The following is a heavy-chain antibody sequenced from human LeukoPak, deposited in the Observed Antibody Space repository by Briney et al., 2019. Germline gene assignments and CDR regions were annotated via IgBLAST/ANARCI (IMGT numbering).Heavy chain of an antibody. V-gene: IGHV1-69*05. J-gene: IGHJ4*02. CDR2: IIPIFGTA. Sequence: SVKVSCKASGGTLSSYAISWVRQAPGQGLEWMGGIIPIFGTANYAQKFQGRVTITTDESTSTAYMELSSLRSEDTAVYYCARSLVALTTDTPMDYWGQGTLVTVSS. CDR1: GGTLSSYA. D-gene: IGHD4-11*01. CDR3: ARSLVALTTDTPMDY.